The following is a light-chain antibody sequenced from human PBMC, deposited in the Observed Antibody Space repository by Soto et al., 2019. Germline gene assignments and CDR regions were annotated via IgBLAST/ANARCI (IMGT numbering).Light chain of an antibody. Sequence: QSVLTQPPSASGSPGQSVTISCTGTSSDIGDSNRVSWYQQHPGKAPELMIYEVTKRPLGVPDRFSGSKSGDTASLTVSGLQAEDEADYYCSSHAVNYNFVCGGGTKVTVL. V-gene: IGLV2-8*01. CDR3: SSHAVNYNFV. J-gene: IGLJ2*01. CDR1: SSDIGDSNR. CDR2: EVT.